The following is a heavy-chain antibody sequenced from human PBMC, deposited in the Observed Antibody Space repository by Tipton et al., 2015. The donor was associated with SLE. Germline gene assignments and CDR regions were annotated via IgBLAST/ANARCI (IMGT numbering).Heavy chain of an antibody. CDR3: ARSPINLDFWSCHDY. D-gene: IGHD3-3*01. CDR1: GGSSSGYY. CDR2: INHSGST. Sequence: TLSLTCAVYGGSSSGYYWGWICQPPGKGLERTGEINHSGSTNYNPSLKSRVTISVDTSKNQFSLKLSSVTAADTAVYYCARSPINLDFWSCHDYWGQGNRVTVS. J-gene: IGHJ4*02. V-gene: IGHV4-34*01.